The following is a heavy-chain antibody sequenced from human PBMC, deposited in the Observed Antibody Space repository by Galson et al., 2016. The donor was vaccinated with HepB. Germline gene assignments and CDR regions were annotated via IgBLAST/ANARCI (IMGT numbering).Heavy chain of an antibody. CDR3: AREDWYFDL. Sequence: ETLSLTCSVYGGSFSSYSWSWIRQPPGKGLEWIGEVSHTGNTNYNPSLESRLTMSIDTSKNQSSLRLSSVTAADTAVYYCAREDWYFDLWGRGTLVTVSS. CDR2: VSHTGNT. CDR1: GGSFSSYS. V-gene: IGHV4-34*01. J-gene: IGHJ2*01.